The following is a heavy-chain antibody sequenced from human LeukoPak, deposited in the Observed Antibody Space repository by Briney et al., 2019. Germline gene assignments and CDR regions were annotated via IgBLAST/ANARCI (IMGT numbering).Heavy chain of an antibody. CDR3: ARVRGDYGFLSDY. Sequence: PGGSLRLSCAASGFTFSSYSMNWVRQAPGKGLEWVSSISSSSYIYYADSVKGRFTISRDNAKNSLYLQTNSLRAEDTAVYYCARVRGDYGFLSDYWGQGTLVTVSS. CDR2: ISSSSYI. D-gene: IGHD3-3*01. J-gene: IGHJ4*02. V-gene: IGHV3-21*01. CDR1: GFTFSSYS.